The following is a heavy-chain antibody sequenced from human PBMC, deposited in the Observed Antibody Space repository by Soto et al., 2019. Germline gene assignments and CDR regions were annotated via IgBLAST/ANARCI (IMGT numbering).Heavy chain of an antibody. CDR3: ARVFAYYYYGMDV. Sequence: HPGGSPRLSCAASGFTFSSYAMHGVRKAPGKGLEWVAVISYDGSNKYYADSVKGRFTISRDNSKNTLYLQRNSLRAEDTAVYYCARVFAYYYYGMDVWGQGTTVTLSS. V-gene: IGHV3-30*01. CDR2: ISYDGSNK. CDR1: GFTFSSYA. J-gene: IGHJ6*02. D-gene: IGHD3-9*01.